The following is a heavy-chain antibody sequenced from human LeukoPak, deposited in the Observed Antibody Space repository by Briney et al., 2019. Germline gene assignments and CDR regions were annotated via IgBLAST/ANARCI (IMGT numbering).Heavy chain of an antibody. V-gene: IGHV4-59*01. Sequence: SETLSLTCTVSGGSISNYYWSWIRQPPGKGLEWIGYIYYSGSTSYNPSLKSRVTISVDTSKNQFSLKLSSVTAADTAVYYCAGAPSNYYGQNFDYWGQGTLVTVSS. J-gene: IGHJ4*02. CDR3: AGAPSNYYGQNFDY. D-gene: IGHD3-10*01. CDR2: IYYSGST. CDR1: GGSISNYY.